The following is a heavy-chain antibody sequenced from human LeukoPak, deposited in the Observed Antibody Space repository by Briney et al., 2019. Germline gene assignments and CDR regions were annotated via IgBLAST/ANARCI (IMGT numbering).Heavy chain of an antibody. J-gene: IGHJ4*02. CDR2: INHSGST. CDR3: ARQIYSGSAIDF. CDR1: GGSLSGYY. D-gene: IGHD1-26*01. Sequence: PSETLSLTCAVYGGSLSGYYWSWIRQPPGKGLEWIGEINHSGSTNYNPSLKSRVTISVDTSKNQFSLKLSSVTAADTAVYYCARQIYSGSAIDFWGQGTLVTVSS. V-gene: IGHV4-34*01.